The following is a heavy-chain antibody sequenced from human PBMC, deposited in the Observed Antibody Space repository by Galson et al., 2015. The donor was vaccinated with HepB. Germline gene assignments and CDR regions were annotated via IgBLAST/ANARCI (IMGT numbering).Heavy chain of an antibody. Sequence: SLRLSCAASGFTFSSYWMHWVRQAPGKGLVWVSRINSDGSSTSYADSVKGRFTISRDNAKNTLYLQMNSLRAEDTAVYYCASTSSIAARPFGYWGQGTLVTVSS. J-gene: IGHJ4*02. CDR2: INSDGSST. D-gene: IGHD6-6*01. CDR3: ASTSSIAARPFGY. CDR1: GFTFSSYW. V-gene: IGHV3-74*01.